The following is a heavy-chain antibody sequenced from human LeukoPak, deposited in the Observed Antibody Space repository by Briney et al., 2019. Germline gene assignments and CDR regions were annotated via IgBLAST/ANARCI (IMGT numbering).Heavy chain of an antibody. J-gene: IGHJ3*02. CDR1: GYTFTGYY. V-gene: IGHV1-2*02. D-gene: IGHD5-18*01. CDR3: ARSIDTHAFDI. Sequence: ASVKVSCKASGYTFTGYYMHWVRQAPGQGLEWMGWINPNSGGTKYAQKFQGRVTMTRDTSITTVYMELSSLRSDDTAIYYCARSIDTHAFDIWGQGTMVTVSS. CDR2: INPNSGGT.